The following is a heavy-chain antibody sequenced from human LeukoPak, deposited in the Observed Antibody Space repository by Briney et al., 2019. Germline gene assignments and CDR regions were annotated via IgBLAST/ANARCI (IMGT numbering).Heavy chain of an antibody. D-gene: IGHD5-12*01. Sequence: SETLSLTCTVSGGPLSTYYWSWIRQPPGEGLEWIGYIHYSGSTNYNPSLKSRVTISVDTSKNQLSLKLRSVSAADTAVYYCARMGGYSGYATHWGQGTLVTVSS. CDR2: IHYSGST. J-gene: IGHJ4*02. CDR1: GGPLSTYY. V-gene: IGHV4-59*08. CDR3: ARMGGYSGYATH.